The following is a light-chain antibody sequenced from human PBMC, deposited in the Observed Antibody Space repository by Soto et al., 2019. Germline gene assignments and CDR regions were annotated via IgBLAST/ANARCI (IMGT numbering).Light chain of an antibody. Sequence: IQMTQSPSTLSASTGDRVTITCRASQGISSYLAWYQQKPGKAPNLLIYAASTLQSGVPSRFSGSGSGTDFTLTISCLQSEDFATYYCQQYYSYPRTFGQGTKVDIK. J-gene: IGKJ1*01. CDR1: QGISSY. V-gene: IGKV1-8*01. CDR2: AAS. CDR3: QQYYSYPRT.